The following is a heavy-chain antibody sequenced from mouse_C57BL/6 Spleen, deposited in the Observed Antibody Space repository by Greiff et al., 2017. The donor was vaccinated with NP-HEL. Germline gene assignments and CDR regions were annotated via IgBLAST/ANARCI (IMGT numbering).Heavy chain of an antibody. CDR1: GYTFTDYY. CDR2: INPNNGGT. V-gene: IGHV1-26*01. J-gene: IGHJ3*01. D-gene: IGHD2-4*01. CDR3: AVPYYDDVAWFAY. Sequence: EVQLQQSGPELVKPGASVKISCKASGYTFTDYYMNWVKQSHGKSLEWIGDINPNNGGTSYNQKFKGKATLTVDKSSSTAYMELRSLTSEDSAVYYCAVPYYDDVAWFAYWGQGTLVTVSA.